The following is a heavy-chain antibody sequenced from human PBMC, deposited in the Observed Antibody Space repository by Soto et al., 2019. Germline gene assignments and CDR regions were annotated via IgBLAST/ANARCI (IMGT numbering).Heavy chain of an antibody. CDR3: ARPVNYYYYYMDV. CDR2: IYYSGST. V-gene: IGHV4-30-4*01. J-gene: IGHJ6*03. CDR1: GGSISSGDYY. Sequence: NPSETLSLTCTVSGGSISSGDYYWSWIRQPPGKGLEWIGYIYYSGSTYYNPSLKSRVTISVDTSKNQFSLKLSSVTAADTAVYYCARPVNYYYYYMDVWGKGTMVTVS.